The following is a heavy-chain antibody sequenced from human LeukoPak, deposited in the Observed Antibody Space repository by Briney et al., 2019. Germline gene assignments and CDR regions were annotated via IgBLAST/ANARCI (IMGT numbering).Heavy chain of an antibody. V-gene: IGHV1-69*05. CDR3: ARATFLRLNYYYYYMDV. Sequence: ASVKVSRKASGGTFSSYAISWVRQAPGQGLEWMGGIIPIFGTANYAQKFQGRVTITTDESTSTAYMELSSLRSEDTAVYYCARATFLRLNYYYYYMDVWGKGTTVTVSS. J-gene: IGHJ6*03. D-gene: IGHD3-3*01. CDR2: IIPIFGTA. CDR1: GGTFSSYA.